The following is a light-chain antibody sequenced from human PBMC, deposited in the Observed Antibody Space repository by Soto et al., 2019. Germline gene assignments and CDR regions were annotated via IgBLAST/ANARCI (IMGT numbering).Light chain of an antibody. CDR1: QGISSY. Sequence: AIRLTQSPSSLSASTGDRVTITCRASQGISSYLAWYQQKPGKAPKLLIYAASTLQSGVPSRFSGSGSGTEFTLTISSLQPDDFATYSCQQSYSTTWTFGQGTKVDIK. V-gene: IGKV1-8*01. CDR3: QQSYSTTWT. J-gene: IGKJ1*01. CDR2: AAS.